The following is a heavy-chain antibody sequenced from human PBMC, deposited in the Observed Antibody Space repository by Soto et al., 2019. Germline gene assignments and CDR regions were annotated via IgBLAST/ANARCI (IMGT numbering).Heavy chain of an antibody. CDR2: IKQDGSEK. D-gene: IGHD6-19*01. V-gene: IGHV3-7*01. J-gene: IGHJ4*02. CDR3: ARSEKYRGWYSPPPLAPVDY. CDR1: GFTFSSYW. Sequence: GGSLRLSCAASGFTFSSYWMSWVRQAPGKGLEWVANIKQDGSEKYYVDSVKGRFTISRDNAKNSLYLQMNSLRAEDTAVYYCARSEKYRGWYSPPPLAPVDYWGQGTLVTVSS.